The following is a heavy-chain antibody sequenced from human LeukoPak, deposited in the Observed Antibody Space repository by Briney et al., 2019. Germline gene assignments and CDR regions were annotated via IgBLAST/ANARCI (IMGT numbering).Heavy chain of an antibody. CDR1: GGSISSSSYY. CDR2: IYYSGTT. D-gene: IGHD3-22*01. V-gene: IGHV4-39*07. J-gene: IGHJ4*02. CDR3: ARVLRGYYFDY. Sequence: SETLSLTCTVSGGSISSSSYYWGWVRQPPGKGLESIGCIYYSGTTYYSPSLESRVTVSVDTSKSQFSLKLKFVTAADTAVYYCARVLRGYYFDYWGQGSLVTVSS.